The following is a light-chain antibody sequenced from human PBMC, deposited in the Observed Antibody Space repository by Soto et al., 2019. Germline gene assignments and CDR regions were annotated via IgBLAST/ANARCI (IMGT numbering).Light chain of an antibody. Sequence: QSVLTQPPSASGTPGQRGTISCSGSSSNIETNTVNWYQQLPGTAPKLLIYSNNQRPSGVPDRFSGSQSGTSASLAISGLQSEYEADYYCEAWDDSLNGVVFGGGTKLTVL. CDR1: SSNIETNT. J-gene: IGLJ2*01. CDR3: EAWDDSLNGVV. V-gene: IGLV1-44*01. CDR2: SNN.